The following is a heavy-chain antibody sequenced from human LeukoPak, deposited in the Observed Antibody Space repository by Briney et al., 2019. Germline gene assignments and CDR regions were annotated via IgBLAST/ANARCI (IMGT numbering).Heavy chain of an antibody. J-gene: IGHJ4*02. Sequence: GGSLRLSCAASGFTFSGHEMNWVRQAPGKGLEWVSSISSSGGTKYYADSVKDRFTISRDNAKNSLNLQMNSLRVEDTAVYYCAGAGFDYWGQGTLVTVSS. CDR3: AGAGFDY. CDR2: ISSSGGTK. CDR1: GFTFSGHE. V-gene: IGHV3-48*03. D-gene: IGHD3-10*01.